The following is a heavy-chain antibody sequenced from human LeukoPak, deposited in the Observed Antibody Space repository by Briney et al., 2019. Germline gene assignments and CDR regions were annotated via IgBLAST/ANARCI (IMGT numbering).Heavy chain of an antibody. Sequence: PVASVKVSCKASGYTFTGYYIHWVRQAPGQGLEWMGWANPNSSGTNYAQNFQGRVTMTRDTSISTAYMELSRLGSDDTAVYYCARAGYYDSSGYYHPFDYWGQGVLVTVSS. D-gene: IGHD3-22*01. V-gene: IGHV1-2*02. CDR3: ARAGYYDSSGYYHPFDY. CDR2: ANPNSSGT. J-gene: IGHJ4*02. CDR1: GYTFTGYY.